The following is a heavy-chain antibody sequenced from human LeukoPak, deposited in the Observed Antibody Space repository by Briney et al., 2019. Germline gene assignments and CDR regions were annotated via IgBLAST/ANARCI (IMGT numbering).Heavy chain of an antibody. V-gene: IGHV4-34*01. CDR2: INHSGST. CDR3: ARAGATVVTASNWFDP. D-gene: IGHD2-21*02. CDR1: GGSFSGYY. Sequence: PSETLSLTCAVYGGSFSGYYWSWIRQPPRKGLERIGEINHSGSTNYNPSLKSRVTISVDTSKNQFSLKLSSVTAADTAVYYCARAGATVVTASNWFDPWGQGTLVTVSS. J-gene: IGHJ5*02.